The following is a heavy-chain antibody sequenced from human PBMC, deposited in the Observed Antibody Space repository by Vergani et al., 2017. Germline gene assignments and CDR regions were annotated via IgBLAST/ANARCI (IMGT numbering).Heavy chain of an antibody. CDR3: AKGNVRIVVVSAAXFDP. V-gene: IGHV3-23*01. Sequence: EVQLLESGGGLVQPGGSLRLSCAASGFTFSSYAMSWVRQAPGKGVEWVSAISGSGGSTYYADSVKGRFTISRDNATNTLYLQMNSLRAEDTAGYYCAKGNVRIVVVSAAXFDPWGQGTLVTGSS. CDR1: GFTFSSYA. J-gene: IGHJ5*02. CDR2: ISGSGGST. D-gene: IGHD2-2*01.